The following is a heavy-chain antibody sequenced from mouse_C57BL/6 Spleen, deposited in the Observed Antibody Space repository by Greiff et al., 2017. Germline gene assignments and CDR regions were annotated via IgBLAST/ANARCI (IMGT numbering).Heavy chain of an antibody. V-gene: IGHV1-82*01. CDR1: GYAFSSSW. D-gene: IGHD2-4*01. J-gene: IGHJ2*01. CDR2: IYPGDGDT. CDR3: ARYVYYDYDAYFDY. Sequence: QVQLKQSGPELVKPGASVKISCKASGYAFSSSWMNWVKQRPGKGLEWIGRIYPGDGDTNYNGKFKGKATLTADKSSSTAYMQLSSLTSEDSAVYFCARYVYYDYDAYFDYWGQGTTLTVSS.